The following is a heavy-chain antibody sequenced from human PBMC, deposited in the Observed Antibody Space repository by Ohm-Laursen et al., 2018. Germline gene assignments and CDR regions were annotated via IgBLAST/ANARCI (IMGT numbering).Heavy chain of an antibody. CDR3: AKGTAYQLLSHNWVDS. J-gene: IGHJ5*01. CDR2: ISYDGSNK. CDR1: GFTFTIYG. D-gene: IGHD2-2*01. V-gene: IGHV3-30*18. Sequence: SLRLSCAASGFTFTIYGMHWVRLGPRTGLEREAVISYDGSNKYYADSVKGRFTISRDKSKNTLYLQMNSLRAEDTAVFYCAKGTAYQLLSHNWVDSWGQGTLVTVSS.